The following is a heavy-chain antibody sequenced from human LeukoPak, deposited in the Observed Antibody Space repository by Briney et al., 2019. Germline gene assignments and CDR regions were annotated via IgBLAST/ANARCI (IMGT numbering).Heavy chain of an antibody. V-gene: IGHV4-39*01. CDR1: GGCISSSSYY. CDR2: IYYSGST. J-gene: IGHJ4*02. D-gene: IGHD6-13*01. Sequence: PSETLSLTCTVSGGCISSSSYYWGWIHQPPGQGLEWIGSIYYSGSTYYNPSLKSRVTISVDTSKNQFSLKLSSVTAADTAVYYCARSVHDSSSWYYFDYWGQGTLVTVSS. CDR3: ARSVHDSSSWYYFDY.